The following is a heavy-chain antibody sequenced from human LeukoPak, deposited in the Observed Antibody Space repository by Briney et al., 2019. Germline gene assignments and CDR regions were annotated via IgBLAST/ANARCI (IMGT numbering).Heavy chain of an antibody. D-gene: IGHD3-9*01. CDR1: GYTFTTYY. V-gene: IGHV1-46*01. CDR3: AREHFDWLSVSKINCFDP. CDR2: INPSGGST. Sequence: ASVKVSCKASGYTFTTYYIHWVRQAPGQGLEWMGIINPSGGSTSYAQKFQDRVTMTRDTSTSTVYMELSSLRSEDTAVYYCAREHFDWLSVSKINCFDPWGQGTLVTASS. J-gene: IGHJ5*02.